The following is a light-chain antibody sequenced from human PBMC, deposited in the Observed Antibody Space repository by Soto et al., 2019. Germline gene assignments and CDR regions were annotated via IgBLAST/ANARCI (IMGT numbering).Light chain of an antibody. CDR1: STDVGRYNY. CDR3: SSYTTSSTYV. V-gene: IGLV2-14*01. J-gene: IGLJ1*01. CDR2: DVA. Sequence: QSVLTQPASVSGSPGQSITISCTGTSTDVGRYNYVPWYQQHPGKAPKLMIYDVANRPSGVSNRFSGSKSGITASLTISGLQAEDEADYYCSSYTTSSTYVFGTGTKVTVL.